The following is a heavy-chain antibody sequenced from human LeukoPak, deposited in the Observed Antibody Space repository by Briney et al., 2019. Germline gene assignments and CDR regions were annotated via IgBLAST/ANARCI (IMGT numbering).Heavy chain of an antibody. CDR1: GFTFSSYA. Sequence: GGSLRLSWAASGFTFSSYAINWVRQPPGKGLEWVSTISASGGSTYHADSVKGRLTISRDNSKNTVYLQMNNLRAEDTAVYFCAKDLVGAGTYWGQGTLVTVSS. CDR2: ISASGGST. D-gene: IGHD1-26*01. CDR3: AKDLVGAGTY. J-gene: IGHJ4*02. V-gene: IGHV3-23*01.